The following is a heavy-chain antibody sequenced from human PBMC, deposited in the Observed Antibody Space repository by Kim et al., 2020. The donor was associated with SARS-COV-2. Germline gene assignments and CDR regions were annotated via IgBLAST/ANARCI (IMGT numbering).Heavy chain of an antibody. Sequence: YAQKFQGRVTITADESTSTAYMELSSLRSEDTAVYYCAREEAVRGWYFDLWGRGTLVTVSS. CDR3: AREEAVRGWYFDL. J-gene: IGHJ2*01. D-gene: IGHD6-6*01. V-gene: IGHV1-69*01.